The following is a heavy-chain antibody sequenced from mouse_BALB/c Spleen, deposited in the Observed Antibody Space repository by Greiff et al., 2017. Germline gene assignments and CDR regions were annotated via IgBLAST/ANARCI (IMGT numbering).Heavy chain of an antibody. D-gene: IGHD2-4*01. CDR3: ARWEIYYDYEGVDYAMDY. Sequence: EVMLVESGPGLVKPSQSLSLTCTVTGYSITSDYAWNWIRQFPGNKLEWMGYISYSGSTSYNPSLKSRISITRDTSKNQFFLQLNSVTTEDTATYYCARWEIYYDYEGVDYAMDYWGQGTSVTVSS. CDR1: GYSITSDYA. J-gene: IGHJ4*01. CDR2: ISYSGST. V-gene: IGHV3-2*02.